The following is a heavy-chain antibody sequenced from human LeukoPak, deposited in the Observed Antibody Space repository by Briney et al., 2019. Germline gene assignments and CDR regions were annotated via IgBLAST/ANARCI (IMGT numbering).Heavy chain of an antibody. V-gene: IGHV3-30*18. D-gene: IGHD1-20*01. J-gene: IGHJ4*02. CDR1: GFTFRIYD. Sequence: PGGSLRLSCAASGFTFRIYDMHWVRQAPGQGLEWGAVMSNDGTNEYYGDSVKGRFTISRDNSRNTLHLQMNSLKPDDTAVYYCAKSIRVIGTTALDYWGPGTLVTVSS. CDR2: MSNDGTNE. CDR3: AKSIRVIGTTALDY.